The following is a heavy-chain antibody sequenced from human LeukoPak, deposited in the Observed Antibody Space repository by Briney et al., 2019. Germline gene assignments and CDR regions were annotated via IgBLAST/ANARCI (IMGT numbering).Heavy chain of an antibody. CDR2: TNKEGTGT. J-gene: IGHJ3*01. CDR3: AREMGSSSYVLDV. V-gene: IGHV3-74*01. Sequence: PGGSLRLSCAASGFTFSDYWMHWVRQAPGKGLMWVSRTNKEGTGTTYADSVRGRFTISRDNAKNTLLLQMNSLRAEDTGVYYCAREMGSSSYVLDVWGQGTMVTVSS. D-gene: IGHD2-2*01. CDR1: GFTFSDYW.